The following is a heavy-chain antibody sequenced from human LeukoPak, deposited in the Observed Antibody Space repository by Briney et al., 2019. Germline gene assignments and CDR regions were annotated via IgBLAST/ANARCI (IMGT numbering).Heavy chain of an antibody. CDR3: ARDLRSSRRINGYDY. CDR1: GGTFRSYA. V-gene: IGHV1-69*05. Sequence: ASVKVSCKASGGTFRSYAINWVRQAPGQGLEWMGGIIPMFGTANHAQKFQGRVTMTRDTSTSTVYMELSSLRSEDTAVYYCARDLRSSRRINGYDYWGQGTLVTVSS. D-gene: IGHD2-15*01. J-gene: IGHJ4*02. CDR2: IIPMFGTA.